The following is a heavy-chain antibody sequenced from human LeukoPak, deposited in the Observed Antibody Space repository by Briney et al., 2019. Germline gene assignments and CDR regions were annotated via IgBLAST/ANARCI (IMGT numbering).Heavy chain of an antibody. CDR1: GFTLSSYA. CDR2: ISATGP. J-gene: IGHJ4*02. Sequence: GGCLILSCAASGFTLSSYAMSWGRQPPGKGLEWDSAISATGPYYADSVKGGFTISRDNCRNTVYLQMHSLRDGDTAVYYCAKERDDYNTVFDLWGQGTLVTVS. V-gene: IGHV3-23*01. D-gene: IGHD3-22*01. CDR3: AKERDDYNTVFDL.